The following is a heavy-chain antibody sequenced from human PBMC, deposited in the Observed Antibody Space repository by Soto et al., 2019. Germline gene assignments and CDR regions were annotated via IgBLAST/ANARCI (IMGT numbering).Heavy chain of an antibody. CDR1: GYTFTCYS. J-gene: IGHJ5*02. CDR2: INAGNGNT. Sequence: EASVKLSCKASGYTFTCYSMHSARQEPGQRLEWMGWINAGNGNTKYSQKFQGRVTITRDTSASTAYMELSSLRSEDTAVYYCATAVGRSGRNWSALLGKGTLVTGSS. D-gene: IGHD2-15*01. CDR3: ATAVGRSGRNWSAL. V-gene: IGHV1-3*01.